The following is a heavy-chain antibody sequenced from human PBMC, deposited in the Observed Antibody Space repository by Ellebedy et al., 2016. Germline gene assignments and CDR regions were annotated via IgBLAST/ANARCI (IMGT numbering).Heavy chain of an antibody. CDR2: VDSSGNT. CDR1: GASITSDY. Sequence: SETLSLTCAVSGASITSDYWSWVRQPAGKGLEWIGRVDSSGNTNYNPSLKNRVTMPLDTSKNQFSLKLTSVTAADTGVYYGARGLTPHFDSWGQGALVTVSS. CDR3: ARGLTPHFDS. J-gene: IGHJ4*02. V-gene: IGHV4-4*07. D-gene: IGHD2-21*01.